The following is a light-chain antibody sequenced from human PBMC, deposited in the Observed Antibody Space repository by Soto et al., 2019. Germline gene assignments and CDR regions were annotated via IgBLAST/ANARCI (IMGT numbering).Light chain of an antibody. V-gene: IGLV2-8*01. Sequence: QSALTQPPSASGSPGQSVTISSTGTSSDVGGYNYVSWYQQYPGRAPKLMIYGVTKRPSGVPDRFSGSKSGNTASLTVSGLQAEDEVDYYCSSYAASNNFYFVFGGGTKVTVL. CDR1: SSDVGGYNY. CDR3: SSYAASNNFYFV. J-gene: IGLJ3*02. CDR2: GVT.